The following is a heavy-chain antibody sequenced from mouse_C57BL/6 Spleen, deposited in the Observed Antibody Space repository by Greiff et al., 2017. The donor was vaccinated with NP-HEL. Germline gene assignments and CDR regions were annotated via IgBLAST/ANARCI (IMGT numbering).Heavy chain of an antibody. D-gene: IGHD1-1*01. V-gene: IGHV5-4*01. Sequence: EVKLMESGGGLVKPGGSLKLSCAASGFTFSSYAMSWVRQTPEKRLEWVATISDGGSYTYYPDNVKGRFTISRDNAKNNLYLQMSHLKSEDTAMYYCARDSHYYGSSDWYFDVWGTGTTVTVSS. CDR2: ISDGGSYT. CDR1: GFTFSSYA. CDR3: ARDSHYYGSSDWYFDV. J-gene: IGHJ1*03.